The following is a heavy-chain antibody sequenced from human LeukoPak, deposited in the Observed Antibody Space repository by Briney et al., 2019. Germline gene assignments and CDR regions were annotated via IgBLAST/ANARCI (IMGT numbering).Heavy chain of an antibody. J-gene: IGHJ2*01. Sequence: ASVKVSCKASGYTFTGYLMHWVRQAPGQGLEWMGWINPNSGDTKYAQKFQGRVTMTRDTSISTAYMELSRLRSDETAVYYCARALTAVATWMGLWGRGTLVTVSS. CDR2: INPNSGDT. V-gene: IGHV1-2*02. CDR1: GYTFTGYL. CDR3: ARALTAVATWMGL. D-gene: IGHD4-17*01.